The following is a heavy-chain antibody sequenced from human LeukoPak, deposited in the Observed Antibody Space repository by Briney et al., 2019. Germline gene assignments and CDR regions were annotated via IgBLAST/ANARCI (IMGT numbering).Heavy chain of an antibody. D-gene: IGHD3-3*01. J-gene: IGHJ6*03. V-gene: IGHV3-21*04. Sequence: GGSLRLSCAASGFTFSRYSMNWVRQAPGKGLEWVSSISSSSSYIYYADSVKGRFTISRDFSTASLFLQMSSLRVEDTALYYCARLGSDLSSGFPNYSFYYFMDVWGKGTSVTVS. CDR3: ARLGSDLSSGFPNYSFYYFMDV. CDR1: GFTFSRYS. CDR2: ISSSSSYI.